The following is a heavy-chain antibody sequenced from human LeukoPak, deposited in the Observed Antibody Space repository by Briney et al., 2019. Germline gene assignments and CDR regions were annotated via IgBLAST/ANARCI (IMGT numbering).Heavy chain of an antibody. Sequence: GGSLRLSCEASGFSVSSNYMSWDRQAPGKGLEWVSVFYASGSTYYTDSVKGRFTISRDISKNSLHLQMNSLRPEDTAVYYCAAKGNGYTGIYVFAHWGQGTLVTVSS. CDR1: GFSVSSNY. V-gene: IGHV3-66*01. CDR2: FYASGST. D-gene: IGHD5-12*01. CDR3: AAKGNGYTGIYVFAH. J-gene: IGHJ4*02.